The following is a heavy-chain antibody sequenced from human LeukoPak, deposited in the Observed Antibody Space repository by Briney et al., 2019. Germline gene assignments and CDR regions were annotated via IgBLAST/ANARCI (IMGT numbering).Heavy chain of an antibody. V-gene: IGHV4-31*03. CDR3: AGKGAVNWFDP. Sequence: SRTLSLTCTVSGGPISGGDYYWGWIRPHPGEGLVWLGYIYYGGTTYYNPSLKSRVTISVDSSKNQFSLRLTSVTAADTAVYYCAGKGAVNWFDPWGQRTPVTAS. CDR2: IYYGGTT. D-gene: IGHD3-16*01. J-gene: IGHJ5*02. CDR1: GGPISGGDYY.